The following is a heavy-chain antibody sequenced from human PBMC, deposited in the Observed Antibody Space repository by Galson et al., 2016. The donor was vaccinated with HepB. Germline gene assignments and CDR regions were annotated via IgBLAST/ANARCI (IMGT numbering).Heavy chain of an antibody. CDR1: GFVFSNFG. CDR2: ISARRTT. J-gene: IGHJ4*02. Sequence: SLRLSCAASGFVFSNFGLSWVRQAPGKGLEWVASISARRTTYYSDSVQGRFTISRDNSNNTLYLQMNGLRAEDTAVYYCAREGYGGFDCWGQGDLVTVSS. D-gene: IGHD4-23*01. CDR3: AREGYGGFDC. V-gene: IGHV3-23*01.